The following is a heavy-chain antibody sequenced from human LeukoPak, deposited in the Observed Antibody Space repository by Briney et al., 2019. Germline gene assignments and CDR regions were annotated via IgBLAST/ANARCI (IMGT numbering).Heavy chain of an antibody. J-gene: IGHJ6*04. CDR3: AELGITMIGGV. CDR1: GFTFSSYE. CDR2: ISSSGSTI. Sequence: GGSLRLSCAASGFTFSSYEMNWVRQAPRTGLEWVSYISSSGSTIYYADSVKGRFTISIDNAKNSLYLQMNSLRAEDTAVYYCAELGITMIGGVWGKGTTVTISS. V-gene: IGHV3-48*03. D-gene: IGHD3-10*02.